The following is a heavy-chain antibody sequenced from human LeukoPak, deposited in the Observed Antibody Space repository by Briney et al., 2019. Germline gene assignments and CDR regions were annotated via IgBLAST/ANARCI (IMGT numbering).Heavy chain of an antibody. Sequence: GESLKISCKGSGYSFTSYWIGWVRQMPGKGLEWMGIIYPGDSDTRYSPSFQGQVTISADKSISTAYLQWSSLKASDTATYYCARLGVVVTAIQPNYYYYYYMDVWGKGTTVTISS. D-gene: IGHD2-21*02. CDR2: IYPGDSDT. J-gene: IGHJ6*03. CDR1: GYSFTSYW. CDR3: ARLGVVVTAIQPNYYYYYYMDV. V-gene: IGHV5-51*01.